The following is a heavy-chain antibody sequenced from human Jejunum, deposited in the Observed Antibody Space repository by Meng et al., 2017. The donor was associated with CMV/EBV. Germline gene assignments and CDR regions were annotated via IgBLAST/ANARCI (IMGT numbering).Heavy chain of an antibody. J-gene: IGHJ4*02. CDR3: ARAVSGGSLADY. Sequence: SCAVSGFTFSTSWMHWVRQAPGQGLVWVSRIDVDETTTGYADSVRGRFTISRDNAKNTLYLEMNSLRDDDTGVYYCARAVSGGSLADYWGQGTLVTVSS. CDR2: IDVDETTT. CDR1: GFTFSTSW. V-gene: IGHV3-74*01. D-gene: IGHD2-15*01.